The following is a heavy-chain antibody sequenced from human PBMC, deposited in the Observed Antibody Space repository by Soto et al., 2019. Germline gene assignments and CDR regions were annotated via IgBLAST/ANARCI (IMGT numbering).Heavy chain of an antibody. D-gene: IGHD6-13*01. CDR2: ISGTSDSI. CDR1: GFTFSDYY. Sequence: GGSLRLSCAASGFTFSDYYMSWIRQVPGKGLEWVAYISGTSDSIPYADSVKGRFTISRDNAKNSLYLQMNSLRAEDTAVYYCARVAVITAAGTSDYWGQGTLVTVSS. J-gene: IGHJ4*02. V-gene: IGHV3-11*06. CDR3: ARVAVITAAGTSDY.